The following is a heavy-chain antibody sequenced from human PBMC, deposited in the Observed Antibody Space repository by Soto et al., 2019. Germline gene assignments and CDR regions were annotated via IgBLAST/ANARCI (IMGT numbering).Heavy chain of an antibody. D-gene: IGHD3-22*01. CDR3: ARERPYYYASRGNHWFDP. J-gene: IGHJ5*02. V-gene: IGHV1-3*01. CDR1: GYTFTSYA. Sequence: ASVKVSCKASGYTFTSYAMHWVRQAPGQRLEWMGWINAGNGNTKYSQKFQGRVTITRDTSASTAYMELSSLRSEDTAVYYCARERPYYYASRGNHWFDPWGQGTLVTAPQ. CDR2: INAGNGNT.